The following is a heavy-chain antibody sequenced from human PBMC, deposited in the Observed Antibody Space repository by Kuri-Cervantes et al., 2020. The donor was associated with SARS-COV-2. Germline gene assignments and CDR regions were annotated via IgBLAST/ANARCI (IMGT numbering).Heavy chain of an antibody. Sequence: GESLKISCAASGFTFSDHYMDWVRQAPGKGLEWVGRTRDKANSYTTEYAASVKGRFTISRDDSKNSLYLQMNSLKTEDTAVYYCASSRSITIFGVVINYYYGMDVWGQGTTVTVSS. CDR3: ASSRSITIFGVVINYYYGMDV. CDR1: GFTFSDHY. J-gene: IGHJ6*02. V-gene: IGHV3-72*01. D-gene: IGHD3-3*01. CDR2: TRDKANSYTT.